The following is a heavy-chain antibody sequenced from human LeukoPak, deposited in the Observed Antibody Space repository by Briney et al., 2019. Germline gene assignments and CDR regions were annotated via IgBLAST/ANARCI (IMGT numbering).Heavy chain of an antibody. CDR2: ISSSSSYI. D-gene: IGHD6-13*01. Sequence: PGGSLRLSCAASGFTFSSYSMNWVRQAPGKGLEWVSSISSSSSYIYYADSVKGRFTISRDNAKNSLYLQMNSLRAEDTAVYYCARDSRGWAAYSSSRRYSFQHWGQGTLVTVSS. J-gene: IGHJ1*01. CDR3: ARDSRGWAAYSSSRRYSFQH. V-gene: IGHV3-21*01. CDR1: GFTFSSYS.